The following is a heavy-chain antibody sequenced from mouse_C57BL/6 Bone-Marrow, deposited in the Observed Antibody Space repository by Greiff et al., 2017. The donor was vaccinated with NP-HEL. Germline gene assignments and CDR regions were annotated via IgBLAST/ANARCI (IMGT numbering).Heavy chain of an antibody. CDR2: IYPGDGDT. V-gene: IGHV1-80*01. CDR1: GYAFSSYW. Sequence: QVQLQQSGAELVKPGASVKISCKASGYAFSSYWMNWVKQRPGKGLEWIGQIYPGDGDTNYNGKFKGKATLTADNSSSTAYMQLSSLTSEDSAVYFCAGDYYGSSSDYWGQGTTLTVSS. J-gene: IGHJ2*01. D-gene: IGHD1-1*01. CDR3: AGDYYGSSSDY.